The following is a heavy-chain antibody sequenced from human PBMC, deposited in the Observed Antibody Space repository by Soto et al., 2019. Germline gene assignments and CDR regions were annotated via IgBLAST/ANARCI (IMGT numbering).Heavy chain of an antibody. CDR2: VYNSGST. CDR3: ARGPVTTYCEL. CDR1: GGSVSGGSYC. J-gene: IGHJ2*01. Sequence: QVQLQESGPGLVKPSETLSLTCTVSGGSVSGGSYCWSWIRQPPGKGLECIGYVYNSGSTTYNPSLKSRVSRTIDTAKNQFALGLRSVTAADTAVFYWARGPVTTYCELWGRGTLVTVSS. D-gene: IGHD4-17*01. V-gene: IGHV4-61*01.